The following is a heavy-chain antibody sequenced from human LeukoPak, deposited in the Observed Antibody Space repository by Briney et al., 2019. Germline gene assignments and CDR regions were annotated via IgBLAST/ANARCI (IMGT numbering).Heavy chain of an antibody. CDR3: ARIPPHLESWYDKYYGMDV. J-gene: IGHJ6*02. V-gene: IGHV3-30-3*01. Sequence: GGSLRLSCEGSGFTFSRYIIHWVRQAPGKGLEWVAVISSDGSTKLYAESVKGRFTMSRDNSKSTVYLEMNSLRVEDTAVYYCARIPPHLESWYDKYYGMDVWGPGTTVTVSS. CDR1: GFTFSRYI. CDR2: ISSDGSTK. D-gene: IGHD3-3*01.